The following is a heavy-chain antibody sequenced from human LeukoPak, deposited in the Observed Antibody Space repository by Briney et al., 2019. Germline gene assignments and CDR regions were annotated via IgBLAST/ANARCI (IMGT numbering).Heavy chain of an antibody. CDR1: GGSISNSNYY. D-gene: IGHD2-2*01. J-gene: IGHJ3*02. CDR3: ARIPTNAVPAAHNGFDI. V-gene: IGHV4-39*01. CDR2: IYYSGST. Sequence: SETLSLTCTVSGGSISNSNYYWGWIRQPPGKGLEWIGNIYYSGSTYCNPSLRSRVTISVDTSKNQFSLKLSSVTAADTAVYYCARIPTNAVPAAHNGFDIWGQGTMLTVSS.